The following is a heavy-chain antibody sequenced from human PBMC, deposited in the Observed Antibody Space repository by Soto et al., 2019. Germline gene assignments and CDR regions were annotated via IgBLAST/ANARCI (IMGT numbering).Heavy chain of an antibody. CDR1: GFTFSSFG. V-gene: IGHV3-30*05. J-gene: IGHJ4*02. Sequence: QAQLVESGGGVVQPGRSLRLSCAASGFTFSSFGMHWVRQAPGTGLEWVAVISNDGGLQHYADSVKGRFTISRDNSKNMVLLQKHSLRAEATDVYYCPSDRGYGHASVPYSWGQGTLVSVSS. CDR2: ISNDGGLQ. CDR3: PSDRGYGHASVPYS. D-gene: IGHD5-18*01.